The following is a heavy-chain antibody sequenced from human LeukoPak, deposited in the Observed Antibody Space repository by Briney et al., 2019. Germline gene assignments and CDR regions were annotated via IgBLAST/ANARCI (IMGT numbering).Heavy chain of an antibody. Sequence: SVTVSCKASGYTFTSYGISWVRQAPGQGLKWMGWISAYNGNTNYAQKLQGRVTMTTDTSTSTAYMELRSLRSDDTAVYYCARDNKRNGFDPWGQGTLVTVSS. CDR2: ISAYNGNT. CDR3: ARDNKRNGFDP. V-gene: IGHV1-18*01. D-gene: IGHD2/OR15-2a*01. J-gene: IGHJ5*02. CDR1: GYTFTSYG.